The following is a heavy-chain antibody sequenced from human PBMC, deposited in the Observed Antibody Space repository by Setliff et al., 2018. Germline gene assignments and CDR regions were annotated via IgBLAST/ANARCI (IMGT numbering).Heavy chain of an antibody. J-gene: IGHJ4*02. CDR1: GDSLSDYY. D-gene: IGHD3-10*01. CDR2: IKPDSSEK. V-gene: IGHV3-7*01. CDR3: FGAGTCSY. Sequence: PSETLSLTCAVYGDSLSDYYWSWVRQAPGKGLEWVASIKPDSSEKYYADSVKGRFTISRDNAKNSLSLQMNILRSEDTAVYYCFGAGTCSYWGQGTLVTVSS.